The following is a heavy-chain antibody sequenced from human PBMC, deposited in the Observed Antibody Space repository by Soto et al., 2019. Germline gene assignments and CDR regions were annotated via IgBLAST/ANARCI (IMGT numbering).Heavy chain of an antibody. CDR2: ISSSGSTR. Sequence: GGSLRLSCAASGFTFSDYYMTWIRQAPGKGLEWVSYISSSGSTRYYAESVKGRFTISRDNAKNSVYLQMNSLRAEDTAVYYCARVLRQQLVWDYCHYFDYWGQGTLVTVSS. V-gene: IGHV3-11*01. J-gene: IGHJ4*02. D-gene: IGHD6-13*01. CDR3: ARVLRQQLVWDYCHYFDY. CDR1: GFTFSDYY.